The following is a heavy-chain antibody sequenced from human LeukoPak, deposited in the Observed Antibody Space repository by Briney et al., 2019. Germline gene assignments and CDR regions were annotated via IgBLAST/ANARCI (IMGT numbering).Heavy chain of an antibody. Sequence: PGGSLRLSCTASGFTFSSYWMNWVRQAPGKGLEWVANIKQDGSEKYYVDSVKGRFTISRDNAKKSLYLQMNRLRAEDTAVYYCARETEMANLDYWGQGTLVTVSS. CDR2: IKQDGSEK. D-gene: IGHD5-24*01. CDR3: ARETEMANLDY. J-gene: IGHJ4*02. CDR1: GFTFSSYW. V-gene: IGHV3-7*04.